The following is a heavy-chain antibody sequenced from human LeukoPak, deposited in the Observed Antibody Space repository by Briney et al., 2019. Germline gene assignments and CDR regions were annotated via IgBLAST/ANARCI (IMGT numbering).Heavy chain of an antibody. Sequence: GESLKISCKGSGYSFTSYWIGWVRQVPGKGLEWMGIIYPGDSDTRYSPSFQGQVTISADKSISTAYLQWSSLKASDTAMYYCARPSGLVNYYYYGMDVWGQGTTVTVSS. CDR2: IYPGDSDT. CDR1: GYSFTSYW. J-gene: IGHJ6*02. D-gene: IGHD3/OR15-3a*01. CDR3: ARPSGLVNYYYYGMDV. V-gene: IGHV5-51*01.